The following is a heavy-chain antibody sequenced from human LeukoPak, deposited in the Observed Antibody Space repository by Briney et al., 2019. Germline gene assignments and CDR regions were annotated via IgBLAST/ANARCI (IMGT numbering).Heavy chain of an antibody. CDR2: IYYTGST. CDR1: GGSISTYY. D-gene: IGHD3-22*01. V-gene: IGHV4-59*08. Sequence: SETLSLTCTVSGGSISTYYWSWIRQPPGKGLECIGYIYYTGSTDYNPSLKSRVTISLDTSKNQFSLKLSSVTAADTAVYYCARLGSSGFYYDYWGQGTLVTVSS. CDR3: ARLGSSGFYYDY. J-gene: IGHJ4*02.